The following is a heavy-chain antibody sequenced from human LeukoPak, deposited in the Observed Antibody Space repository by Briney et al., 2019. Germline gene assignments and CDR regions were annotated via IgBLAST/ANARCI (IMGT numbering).Heavy chain of an antibody. J-gene: IGHJ4*02. D-gene: IGHD3-9*01. CDR2: INHSGST. CDR1: GGSFSGYY. Sequence: SETLSLTCAVYGGSFSGYYWSWIRQPPGKGLEWIGEINHSGSTNYNPSLKSRVTISVDTSKNQFSLKLSSVTAADTAVYYCVRDVTIFERLFDFWGQGTLVTVSS. CDR3: VRDVTIFERLFDF. V-gene: IGHV4-34*01.